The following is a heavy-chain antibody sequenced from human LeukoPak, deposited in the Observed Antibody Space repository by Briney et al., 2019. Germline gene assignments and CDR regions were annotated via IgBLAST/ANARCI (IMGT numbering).Heavy chain of an antibody. Sequence: GGSLRLSCAASGFTFSSYGMHWVRQAPGKGLEWVAVISYDGSNKYYVDSVKGRFTISRDNSKNTLYLQMNSLRAEDTAVYYCATGLPWGFGELYTHLPYYFDYWGQGTLVTVSS. D-gene: IGHD3-10*01. CDR1: GFTFSSYG. CDR2: ISYDGSNK. V-gene: IGHV3-30*03. CDR3: ATGLPWGFGELYTHLPYYFDY. J-gene: IGHJ4*02.